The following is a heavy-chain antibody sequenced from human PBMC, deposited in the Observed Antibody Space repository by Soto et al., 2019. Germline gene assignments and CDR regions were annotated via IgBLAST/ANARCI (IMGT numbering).Heavy chain of an antibody. CDR3: ARAMTTVTTIDY. CDR2: IYHSGST. V-gene: IGHV4-30-2*01. D-gene: IGHD4-17*01. Sequence: SLKKKPPGKGLEWIGYIYHSGSTYYNPSLKSRVTISVDRSKNQFSLKLSSVTAADTAVYYCARAMTTVTTIDYWGQGTLVTVSS. J-gene: IGHJ4*02.